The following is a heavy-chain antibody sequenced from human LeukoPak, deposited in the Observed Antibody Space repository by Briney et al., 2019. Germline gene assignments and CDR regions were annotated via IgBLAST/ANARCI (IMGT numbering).Heavy chain of an antibody. CDR1: GFTFSSYG. D-gene: IGHD2-21*02. V-gene: IGHV3-33*01. Sequence: PGGSLRLSCAASGFTFSSYGRHWVRQAPGKGLEWVAVIWYDGSNKYYADSVKGRFTISRDNSKNTLYLQMNSLRAEDTAVYYCARGTPQAYCGGDCYSSFDYWGQGTLVTVSS. CDR2: IWYDGSNK. CDR3: ARGTPQAYCGGDCYSSFDY. J-gene: IGHJ4*02.